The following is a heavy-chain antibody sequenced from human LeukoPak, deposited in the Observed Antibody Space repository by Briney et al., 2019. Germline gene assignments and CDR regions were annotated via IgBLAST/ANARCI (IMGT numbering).Heavy chain of an antibody. CDR1: GGSISSYY. CDR2: IYYTGST. Sequence: SETLSLTCTVSGGSISSYYWSWIRQPPGKGLEWIGNIYYTGSTNYNPSLKSRVTISVDTSKNQFSLKLSSVTAADTAVYYCARAFSSGWYSYSIGGLWFDYWGQGTLVTVSS. V-gene: IGHV4-59*01. D-gene: IGHD6-19*01. J-gene: IGHJ4*02. CDR3: ARAFSSGWYSYSIGGLWFDY.